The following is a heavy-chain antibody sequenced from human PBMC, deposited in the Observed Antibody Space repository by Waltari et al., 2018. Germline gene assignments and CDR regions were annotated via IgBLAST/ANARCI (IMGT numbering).Heavy chain of an antibody. CDR2: IIPLFGKT. Sequence: SWVRQAPGQGLELRGGIIPLFGKTNYAQKFQGRLTITVDESTIIAYMDLSSLRFEDTAVYYCARGSYSSGWFNLKALHTWGEGTMVTVSS. D-gene: IGHD6-25*01. J-gene: IGHJ3*02. V-gene: IGHV1-69*01. CDR3: ARGSYSSGWFNLKALHT.